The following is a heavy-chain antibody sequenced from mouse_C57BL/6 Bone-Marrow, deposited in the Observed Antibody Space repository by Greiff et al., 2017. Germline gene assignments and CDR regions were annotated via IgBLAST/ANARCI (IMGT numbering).Heavy chain of an antibody. V-gene: IGHV1-55*01. J-gene: IGHJ1*03. CDR1: GYTFTSYW. Sequence: QVQLQQPGAELVKPGASVKLSCKASGYTFTSYWMHWVKQRPGQGLEWIGDIYPGSGSTNYNEKFKSKATLTVDTSSSTAYMQLSSLTSEDSAVYYCARGTDDYDVLWYFDVWVTGTTVTVSS. CDR3: ARGTDDYDVLWYFDV. D-gene: IGHD2-4*01. CDR2: IYPGSGST.